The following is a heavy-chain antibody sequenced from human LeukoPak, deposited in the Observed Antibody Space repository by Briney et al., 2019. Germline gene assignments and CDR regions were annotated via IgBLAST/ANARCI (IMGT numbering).Heavy chain of an antibody. Sequence: GGSLRLSCAASGFTFSSYAMHWVRQAPGKGLEWVSAISGSGGSTYYADSVKGRFTISRDNSKNTLYLQMNSLRAEDTAVYYCAKDGLLFGYNWFDPWGQGTLVTVSS. CDR2: ISGSGGST. J-gene: IGHJ5*02. D-gene: IGHD2-2*01. CDR1: GFTFSSYA. V-gene: IGHV3-23*01. CDR3: AKDGLLFGYNWFDP.